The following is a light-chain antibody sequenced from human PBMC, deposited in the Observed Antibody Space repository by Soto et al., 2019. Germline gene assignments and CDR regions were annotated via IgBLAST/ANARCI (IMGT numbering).Light chain of an antibody. V-gene: IGLV2-8*01. CDR2: EVN. J-gene: IGLJ1*01. Sequence: QSVLTQPPSASGSPGQSVAISCTGTSSDGGGYNYVSWYQQHPGKAPKLMIYEVNKRPSGVPDRFSGSKSGNTASLTISGLLAEDEADYYCCSYAGSSAFPFVFGTGTKVTVL. CDR3: CSYAGSSAFPFV. CDR1: SSDGGGYNY.